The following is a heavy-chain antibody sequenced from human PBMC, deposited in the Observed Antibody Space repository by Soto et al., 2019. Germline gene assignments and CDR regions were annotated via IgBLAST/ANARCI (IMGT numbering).Heavy chain of an antibody. CDR3: VRLSCSGGGCYSAFDY. CDR1: GFTFSNAW. J-gene: IGHJ4*02. CDR2: INEEGSAK. V-gene: IGHV3-7*01. Sequence: HPGGSLRLSCTASGFTFSNAWMSWVRQAPGKGLEWMASINEEGSAKKYVDSVKGRFTISRDNAENSLHLQMNSLGPEDRAVYYCVRLSCSGGGCYSAFDYWGQGTLVTVSS. D-gene: IGHD2-15*01.